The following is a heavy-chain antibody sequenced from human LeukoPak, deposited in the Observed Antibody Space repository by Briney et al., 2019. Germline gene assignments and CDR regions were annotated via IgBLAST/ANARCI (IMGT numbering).Heavy chain of an antibody. CDR2: IYYSGST. D-gene: IGHD6-13*01. Sequence: PSETLSLTCTVSGDSISSYYWSWIRQPPGKALEWIGYIYYSGSTNYNPSLKSRVTMSVDTSKNQFSLRLSSLTAADTAVYYCARVKQQLAYGMGVWGQGTTVTVSS. J-gene: IGHJ6*02. CDR1: GDSISSYY. CDR3: ARVKQQLAYGMGV. V-gene: IGHV4-59*01.